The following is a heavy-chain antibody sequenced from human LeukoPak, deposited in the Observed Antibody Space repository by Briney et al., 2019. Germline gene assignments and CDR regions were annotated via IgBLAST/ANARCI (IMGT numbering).Heavy chain of an antibody. V-gene: IGHV1-46*01. CDR3: ARGSPPRRNYDSRGYYSYYFDY. CDR1: GYTFTSYY. CDR2: INPSGGST. Sequence: ASVKVSCKASGYTFTSYYMHWVRQAPGQGLEWMGIINPSGGSTSYAQKFQGRVTMTRDTSTSTVYMELRSLRSDDTAVYYCARGSPPRRNYDSRGYYSYYFDYWGQGTLVTVSS. J-gene: IGHJ4*02. D-gene: IGHD3-22*01.